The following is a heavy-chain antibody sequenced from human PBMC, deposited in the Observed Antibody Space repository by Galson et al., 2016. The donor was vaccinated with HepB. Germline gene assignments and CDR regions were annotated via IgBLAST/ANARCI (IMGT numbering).Heavy chain of an antibody. CDR3: AADASSDYVWGTYPSL. J-gene: IGHJ4*02. Sequence: SVKVSCKASGYIFTRYYIHWVRQAPGQGLEWMGWINTNSGNTNYAQKFQERVTFTRDMSTSTAYMELSSLRSEDTAVYYCAADASSDYVWGTYPSLWGQGTLVTVSS. CDR2: INTNSGNT. D-gene: IGHD3-16*02. V-gene: IGHV1-58*02. CDR1: GYIFTRYY.